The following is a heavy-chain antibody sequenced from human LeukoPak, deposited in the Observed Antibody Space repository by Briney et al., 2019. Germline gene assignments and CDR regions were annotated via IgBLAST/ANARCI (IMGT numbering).Heavy chain of an antibody. Sequence: SETLSLTCTVSGGSISSYYWSWIRQPPGKGLEWIGFIYYSGSTNYNPSLKSRVTISVDTSKNQFSLKLSSVTAADTAVYYCARYSGFSGIDYWGQGTLVTVSS. CDR3: ARYSGFSGIDY. D-gene: IGHD1-26*01. V-gene: IGHV4-59*01. CDR2: IYYSGST. CDR1: GGSISSYY. J-gene: IGHJ4*02.